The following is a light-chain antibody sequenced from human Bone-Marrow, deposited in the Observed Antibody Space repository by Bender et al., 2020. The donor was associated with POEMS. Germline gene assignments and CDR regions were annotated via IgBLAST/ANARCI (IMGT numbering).Light chain of an antibody. CDR2: DVS. CDR3: CSYAGSRTFVL. J-gene: IGLJ3*02. Sequence: QSALSQPASLSAAPGQSITISCTGTTSDVGSCNFVSWYQQFPGKAPKLLISDVSKRPSGVPDRFSGSKSGTTASLTISGLQADDEGDYYCCSYAGSRTFVLFGGGTKLTVL. CDR1: TSDVGSCNF. V-gene: IGLV2-23*02.